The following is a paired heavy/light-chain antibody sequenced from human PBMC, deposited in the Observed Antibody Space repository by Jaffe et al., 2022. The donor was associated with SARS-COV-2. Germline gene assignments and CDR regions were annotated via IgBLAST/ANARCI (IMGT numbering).Heavy chain of an antibody. Sequence: QVQVVESGGGLVKPGGSLRLSCVASGFTFSDYHMKWIRQAPGKGLEWVSYMTGSGANMYYADSVQGRFTISRDNAKNSLYLQMNSLRDEDTAVYFCASMGKYDNEKNWIEDVQHWGQGTLVTVSS. D-gene: IGHD2-2*03. CDR2: MTGSGANM. V-gene: IGHV3-11*01. CDR3: ASMGKYDNEKNWIEDVQH. CDR1: GFTFSDYH. J-gene: IGHJ1*01.
Light chain of an antibody. J-gene: IGKJ2*01. V-gene: IGKV2-30*01. CDR3: MQSTRWPFT. CDR2: KVS. CDR1: ESLVWSDGNIY. Sequence: DVVMTQSPLSLPVTLGQPASISCRSSESLVWSDGNIYLSWFQQRPGQSPRRLTYKVSNRDSGVPDRFSGSGSGTDFTLKISRVEAEDVGVYYCMQSTRWPFTFGQGTKLEIK.